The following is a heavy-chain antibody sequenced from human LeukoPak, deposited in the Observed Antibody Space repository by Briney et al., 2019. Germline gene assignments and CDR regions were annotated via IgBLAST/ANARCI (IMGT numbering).Heavy chain of an antibody. J-gene: IGHJ4*02. V-gene: IGHV3-30*02. D-gene: IGHD3-10*01. CDR1: GFTFSSYG. CDR2: IRYDGSNK. Sequence: GGSLRLSCEASGFTFSSYGMRWVRQAPGKGLEWVAFIRYDGSNKYYADSVKGRFTISRDNSKNTLYLQMNSLRAEDTAVYYCAKSWWASLWFGELYLDYWGQATLVTVSS. CDR3: AKSWWASLWFGELYLDY.